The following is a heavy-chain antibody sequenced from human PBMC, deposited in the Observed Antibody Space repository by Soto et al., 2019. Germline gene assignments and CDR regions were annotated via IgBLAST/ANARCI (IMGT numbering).Heavy chain of an antibody. CDR1: GASITSHG. CDR2: VSTSGIT. V-gene: IGHV4-4*07. D-gene: IGHD3-16*01. CDR3: ATLRGALDP. J-gene: IGHJ5*02. Sequence: PSETLSLTCTVSGASITSHGRSWIRQPAGKGLEWIGRVSTSGITNYNPSLKSRVTMSVDTSKNQFSLHLTSVTAADTAVYYCATLRGALDPWGQGILVTAPQ.